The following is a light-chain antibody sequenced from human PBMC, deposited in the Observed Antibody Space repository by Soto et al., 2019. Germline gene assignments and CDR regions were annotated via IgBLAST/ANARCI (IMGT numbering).Light chain of an antibody. CDR2: EVS. J-gene: IGLJ3*02. Sequence: QSALTQPASVSGSPGQSITISRTGTSSDVGGYNYVSWYQQHPGKAPKLMIYEVSNRLSGVSNRFSGSKSGNTASLTIPGLQAEDEADYYCSSYTRSSTWVFGGGTKVTAL. CDR3: SSYTRSSTWV. CDR1: SSDVGGYNY. V-gene: IGLV2-14*01.